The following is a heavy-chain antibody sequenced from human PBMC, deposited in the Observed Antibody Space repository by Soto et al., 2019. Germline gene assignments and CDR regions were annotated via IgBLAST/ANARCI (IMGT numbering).Heavy chain of an antibody. CDR2: MSYDGTTK. V-gene: IGHV3-30-3*01. J-gene: IGHJ5*02. CDR3: ARDGRTAGTTGWFDT. Sequence: QEQVVESGGGVVQPGRSLRLSCAASGFTFSTHAMHWVRQAPGRGLEWVAIMSYDGTTKDYADAVKGLFTLSIDNSKNAVYSQMNSLRSEDTALYYCARDGRTAGTTGWFDTWGQGTLVTVSS. CDR1: GFTFSTHA. D-gene: IGHD6-13*01.